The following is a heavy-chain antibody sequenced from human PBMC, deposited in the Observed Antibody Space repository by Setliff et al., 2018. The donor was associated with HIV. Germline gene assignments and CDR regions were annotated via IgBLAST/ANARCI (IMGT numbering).Heavy chain of an antibody. Sequence: SETLSLTCTVSGGSISSGGYYWSRIRQHPGKGLDWIGYIYDSGSTYYNPSLKSRLTISVDTSKNQFSLKLSSVTAADTAVYYCARPLPHLGAFDIWGQGTMVTVSS. J-gene: IGHJ3*02. V-gene: IGHV4-31*03. CDR3: ARPLPHLGAFDI. CDR1: GGSISSGGYY. CDR2: IYDSGST.